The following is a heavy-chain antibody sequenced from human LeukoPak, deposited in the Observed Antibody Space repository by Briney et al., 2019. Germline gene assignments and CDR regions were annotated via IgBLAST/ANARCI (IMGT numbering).Heavy chain of an antibody. CDR1: GGSVSSGGFS. D-gene: IGHD1-1*01. CDR2: IYYTGNT. V-gene: IGHV4-61*08. J-gene: IGHJ4*02. CDR3: ARWVRGTNFFDY. Sequence: SETLSLTCTVSGGSVSSGGFSWSWIRQPPGKGLEGINYIYYTGNTDYNPSLKSRVTISVDTSKNQFSLKVYSVTAADTAVYFCARWVRGTNFFDYWGQGTLVTVSS.